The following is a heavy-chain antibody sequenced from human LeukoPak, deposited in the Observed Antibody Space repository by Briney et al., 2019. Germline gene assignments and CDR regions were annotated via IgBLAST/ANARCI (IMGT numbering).Heavy chain of an antibody. V-gene: IGHV3-7*05. Sequence: PGGSLRLSCAAAGFTFSSYWMTWVRQAPGKGLEWVANIKQDGSEKYYVDSVKGRFTISRDNAKNSLYLQMNSLGAEDTAVYYCASLQVTAAPGMNFDSWGQGTLVTVSS. CDR1: GFTFSSYW. D-gene: IGHD6-13*01. J-gene: IGHJ4*02. CDR3: ASLQVTAAPGMNFDS. CDR2: IKQDGSEK.